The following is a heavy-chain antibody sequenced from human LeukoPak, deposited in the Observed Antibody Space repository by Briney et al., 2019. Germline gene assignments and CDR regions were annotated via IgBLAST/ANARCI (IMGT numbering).Heavy chain of an antibody. CDR2: IYYSGST. CDR1: GGSISSSSYY. Sequence: SETLSLTCTVSGGSISSSSYYWGWIRQPPGKGLEWIGSIYYSGSTYYNPSPKSRVTISVDTSKNQFSLKLSSVTAADTAVYYCARDVSYYDSSGYYPFDYWGQGTLVTVSS. CDR3: ARDVSYYDSSGYYPFDY. V-gene: IGHV4-39*02. D-gene: IGHD3-22*01. J-gene: IGHJ4*02.